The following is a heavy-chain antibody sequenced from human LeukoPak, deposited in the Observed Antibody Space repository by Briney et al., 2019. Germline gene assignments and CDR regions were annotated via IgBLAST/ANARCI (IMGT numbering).Heavy chain of an antibody. J-gene: IGHJ4*02. CDR3: ASGRASGWYVEDY. CDR2: IYYSGST. Sequence: SETLSLTCTVSGGSISSYYWNWIRQPPGKGLEWIGYIYYSGSTNYNPSPKSRVTISVDTSKNQFSLKLSSVTAADTAVYYCASGRASGWYVEDYWGQGTLVTVSS. D-gene: IGHD6-19*01. CDR1: GGSISSYY. V-gene: IGHV4-59*01.